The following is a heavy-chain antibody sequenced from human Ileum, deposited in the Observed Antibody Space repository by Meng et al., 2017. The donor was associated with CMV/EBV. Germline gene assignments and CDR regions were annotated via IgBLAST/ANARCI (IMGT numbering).Heavy chain of an antibody. J-gene: IGHJ5*02. CDR1: GFTFNTYA. V-gene: IGHV3-23*01. CDR3: AKTRILGVPGDSSDNRFAP. D-gene: IGHD2-2*01. CDR2: ISGNGGVT. Sequence: GGSLRLSCAASGFTFNTYAMTWVRQAPGRGLESVSIISGNGGVTYYADSVKGRFTISRDNSKNMLYVQMNSLRADDTAVYYCAKTRILGVPGDSSDNRFAPWGRGTLVTVSS.